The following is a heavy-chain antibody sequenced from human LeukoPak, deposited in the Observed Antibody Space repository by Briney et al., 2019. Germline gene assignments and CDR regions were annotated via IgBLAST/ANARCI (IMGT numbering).Heavy chain of an antibody. Sequence: ASVKVSCKASGYTFTSYYMHWVRQAPGQGLGWMGIINPSGGSTSYAQKFQGRVTMTRDTSTSTVYMELSSLRSEDTAVYYCASSSGWYEAFDYWGQGTLVTVSS. CDR1: GYTFTSYY. J-gene: IGHJ4*02. V-gene: IGHV1-46*01. D-gene: IGHD6-19*01. CDR3: ASSSGWYEAFDY. CDR2: INPSGGST.